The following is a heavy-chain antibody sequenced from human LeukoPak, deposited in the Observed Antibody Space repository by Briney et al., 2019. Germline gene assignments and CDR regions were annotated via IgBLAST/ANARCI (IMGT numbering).Heavy chain of an antibody. CDR2: INHSGST. CDR1: GGSFSGYY. V-gene: IGHV4-34*01. CDR3: ARMGAVALSLIDY. D-gene: IGHD6-19*01. Sequence: SETLSLTCAVYGGSFSGYYWSWIRQPPGKGLEWIGEINHSGSTNYNPSLKSQVTISVDTSKNQFSLKLSSVTAADTAVYYCARMGAVALSLIDYWGQGTLVTVSS. J-gene: IGHJ4*02.